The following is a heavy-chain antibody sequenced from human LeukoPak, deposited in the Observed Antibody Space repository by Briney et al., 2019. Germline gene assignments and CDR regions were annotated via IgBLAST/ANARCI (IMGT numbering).Heavy chain of an antibody. CDR1: GGSISSRSYD. D-gene: IGHD4-11*01. CDR3: ARLVYSNYVDY. CDR2: IYYSGST. Sequence: SETLSLTCTVTGGSISSRSYDWGWIRQPPGKGLEWIGRIYYSGSTYYNPSLKSRVTISVDTSKNQFSLKLSSVTAADTAVYYCARLVYSNYVDYWGQGTLVTVSS. V-gene: IGHV4-39*01. J-gene: IGHJ4*02.